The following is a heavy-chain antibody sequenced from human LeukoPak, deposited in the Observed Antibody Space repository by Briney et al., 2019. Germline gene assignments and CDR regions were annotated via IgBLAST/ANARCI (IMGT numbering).Heavy chain of an antibody. CDR1: GGSISSYY. CDR2: IYYSGST. D-gene: IGHD3-22*01. V-gene: IGHV4-59*12. Sequence: SETLSLTCTVSGGSISSYYRSWIRQPPGKGLEWIGYIYYSGSTNYNPSLKSRVTISVDTSKNQFSLKLSSVTAADTAVYYCARENYYDSSGYRTTTDYWGQGTLVTVSS. CDR3: ARENYYDSSGYRTTTDY. J-gene: IGHJ4*02.